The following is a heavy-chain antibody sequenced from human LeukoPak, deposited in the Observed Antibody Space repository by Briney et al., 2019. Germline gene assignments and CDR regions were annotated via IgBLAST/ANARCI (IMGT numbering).Heavy chain of an antibody. V-gene: IGHV4-39*01. CDR1: GGSISSSSYY. D-gene: IGHD6-19*01. CDR2: IYYSGST. Sequence: PSETLSLTCTVSGGSISSSSYYWGWIRQPPGTGLEWIGSIYYSGSTYYNPSLKSRVTISVDTSKNQFSLKLSSVTAADTAVYYCARGGGWYFHWFDPWGQGTLVTVSS. J-gene: IGHJ5*02. CDR3: ARGGGWYFHWFDP.